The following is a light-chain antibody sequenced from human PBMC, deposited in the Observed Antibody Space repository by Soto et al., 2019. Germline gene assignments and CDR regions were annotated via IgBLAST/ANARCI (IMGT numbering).Light chain of an antibody. Sequence: EIVMTQSPATLSVSPGERATLSCRASQSVSSNLACYHQKPGQAPRLIIDAASTSATVIPARISGRASGTEFTLTISSLQSEDFAVYYHQQYNSCVTFGGGTKVDIK. CDR2: AAS. CDR3: QQYNSCVT. CDR1: QSVSSN. J-gene: IGKJ4*02. V-gene: IGKV3-15*01.